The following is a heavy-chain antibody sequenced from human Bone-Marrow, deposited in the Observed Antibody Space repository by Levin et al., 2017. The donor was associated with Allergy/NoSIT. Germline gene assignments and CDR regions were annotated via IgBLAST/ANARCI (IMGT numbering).Heavy chain of an antibody. Sequence: GGSLRLSCAASGFTFSSSGMHWVRQAPGKGLEWVAVLWSNGRNNYYTDSVKGRFIISRDDSSNTLYLQMNTLRAEDTAIYYCASEPRPFSIGQYWGQGTLVTVSS. J-gene: IGHJ4*02. CDR1: GFTFSSSG. V-gene: IGHV3-33*01. D-gene: IGHD3-3*01. CDR3: ASEPRPFSIGQY. CDR2: LWSNGRNN.